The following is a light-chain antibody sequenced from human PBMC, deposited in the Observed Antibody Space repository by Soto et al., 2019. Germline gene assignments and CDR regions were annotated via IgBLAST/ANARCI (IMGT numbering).Light chain of an antibody. CDR3: QHYDASQWT. CDR2: GGS. J-gene: IGKJ1*01. CDR1: QSVNSNY. Sequence: DIVLTQSPGTLSLAPVERATLSCRASQSVNSNYFTWYQQIPGQAPRLLIYGGSSRATGIPDRFSGSGSGTDFTLTISRLEPEDFAVYYCQHYDASQWTFGQGTKVDIK. V-gene: IGKV3-20*01.